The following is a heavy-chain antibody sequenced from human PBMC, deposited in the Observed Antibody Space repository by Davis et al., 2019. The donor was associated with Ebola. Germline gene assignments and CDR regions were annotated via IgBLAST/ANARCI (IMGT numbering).Heavy chain of an antibody. CDR3: AREGIAAAGTDY. V-gene: IGHV3-53*01. CDR2: IYSGGST. D-gene: IGHD6-13*01. Sequence: ESLKISCAASGFTVSSNYMSWVRQAPGKGLEWVSVIYSGGSTYYADSVKGRFTISRDNSKNTLYLQMNSLRAEDTAVYYCAREGIAAAGTDYWGQGTLVTVSS. CDR1: GFTVSSNY. J-gene: IGHJ4*02.